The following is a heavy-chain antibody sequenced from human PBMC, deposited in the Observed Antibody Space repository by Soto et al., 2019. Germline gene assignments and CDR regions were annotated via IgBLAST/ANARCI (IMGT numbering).Heavy chain of an antibody. Sequence: ASVKVSCKASGYTFTSYYMHWVRPAPGQGLEWMGIINPSGGSTSYAQKFQGRVTMTRDTSTSTVYMELSSLRSEATAVYYCARGNLLLWFGELPTRFDYWGQGTLVTVS. D-gene: IGHD3-10*01. CDR2: INPSGGST. J-gene: IGHJ4*02. CDR3: ARGNLLLWFGELPTRFDY. CDR1: GYTFTSYY. V-gene: IGHV1-46*03.